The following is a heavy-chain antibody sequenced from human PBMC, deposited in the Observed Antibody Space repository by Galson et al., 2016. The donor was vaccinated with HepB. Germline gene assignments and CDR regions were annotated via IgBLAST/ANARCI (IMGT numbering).Heavy chain of an antibody. Sequence: SLRLSCAASGFTFSTYAMNWVRQAPGKGLEWVSAISGSGGSTYYADSVRGRFTISRDNSKNTVYLQMNSLRAEDTALYYCAKISAVSERSVVVLPAHFDYWGQGTLVTVSS. CDR1: GFTFSTYA. J-gene: IGHJ4*02. CDR3: AKISAVSERSVVVLPAHFDY. CDR2: ISGSGGST. D-gene: IGHD2-15*01. V-gene: IGHV3-23*01.